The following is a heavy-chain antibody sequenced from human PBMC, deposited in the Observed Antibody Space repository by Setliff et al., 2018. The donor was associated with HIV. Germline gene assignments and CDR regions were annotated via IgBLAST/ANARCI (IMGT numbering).Heavy chain of an antibody. V-gene: IGHV4-39*07. CDR2: VYYSGGT. D-gene: IGHD1-1*01. CDR1: GGSISSSSFY. Sequence: PSETLSLTCAVSGGSISSSSFYWAWIRQPPGKGLEWIGSVYYSGGTYYNPSLNSRVAISVDTSRNQFSLKLTSVTAADTAVYYCARVFPPTRGATTNTPPGVFDIWGQGTMVTVSS. J-gene: IGHJ3*02. CDR3: ARVFPPTRGATTNTPPGVFDI.